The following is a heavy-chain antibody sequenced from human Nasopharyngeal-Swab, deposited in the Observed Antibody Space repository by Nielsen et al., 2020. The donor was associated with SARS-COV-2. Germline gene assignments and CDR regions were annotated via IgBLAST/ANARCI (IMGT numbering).Heavy chain of an antibody. J-gene: IGHJ4*02. V-gene: IGHV3-48*04. CDR1: GFPLKNYN. CDR3: ARWRGSTTWYFDY. D-gene: IGHD2-2*01. CDR2: ISVSSLTT. Sequence: GESLKISCAVSGFPLKNYNMIWVRQAPGKGREWRSYISVSSLTTYYADSVKGRFTISRDNAKNTLYLQINSPRVEDTAVYYCARWRGSTTWYFDYWGQGTLVTVSS.